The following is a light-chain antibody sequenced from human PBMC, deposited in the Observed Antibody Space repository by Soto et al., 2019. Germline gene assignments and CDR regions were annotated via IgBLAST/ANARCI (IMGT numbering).Light chain of an antibody. CDR2: EVS. CDR3: SSYTSSSTSRV. Sequence: QSVLTQPASVSGSPGQSITISCTGTSSDVGGYNYVSWYQQHPGKAPKLMIYEVSNRPSGVSNRFSGSKSGNTASLTISGLQAEDEADYYCSSYTSSSTSRVFGGGTKFTVL. J-gene: IGLJ2*01. CDR1: SSDVGGYNY. V-gene: IGLV2-14*01.